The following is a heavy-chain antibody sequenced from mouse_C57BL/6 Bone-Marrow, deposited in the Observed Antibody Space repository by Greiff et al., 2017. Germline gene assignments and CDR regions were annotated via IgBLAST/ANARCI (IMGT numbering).Heavy chain of an antibody. D-gene: IGHD1-1*01. CDR1: GYTFTDYY. Sequence: EVQLQQSGPELVKPGASVKISCKASGYTFTDYYMNWVKQSHGKSLEWIGDINPNNGGTSYNQKFKGKATLTVDKSSSTAYMERRSLTSEDSAVYYYAKSRGTTGVDYWGQGTSVTVSS. CDR3: AKSRGTTGVDY. CDR2: INPNNGGT. J-gene: IGHJ4*01. V-gene: IGHV1-26*01.